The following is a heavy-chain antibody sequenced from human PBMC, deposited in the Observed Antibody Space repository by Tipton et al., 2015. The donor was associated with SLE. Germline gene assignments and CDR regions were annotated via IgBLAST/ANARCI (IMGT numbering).Heavy chain of an antibody. J-gene: IGHJ4*02. D-gene: IGHD4-11*01. CDR1: GSFFSNYR. CDR2: IRHDGSEK. Sequence: SLRLSCAASGSFFSNYRMTWVRQAPGKGLEWVANIRHDGSEKYVDSVKGRFTISRDNAKNSLYPQMNSLRAEDTAVYYCARDDDYIPFDYWGQGTLVTVSS. CDR3: ARDDDYIPFDY. V-gene: IGHV3-7*01.